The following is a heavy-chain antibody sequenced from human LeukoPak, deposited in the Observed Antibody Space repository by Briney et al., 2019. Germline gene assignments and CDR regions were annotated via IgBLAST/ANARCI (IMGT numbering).Heavy chain of an antibody. CDR1: GFTVSSNY. CDR3: AREITSCNSPSCYGFDY. D-gene: IGHD2-2*01. V-gene: IGHV3-7*01. Sequence: PGGSLRLSCAASGFTVSSNYTSWVRQAPGKGLEWVANIKQDGSEKYYVDSLKGRFAISRDNAKNSLYLQMNSLRAEDTAVYYCAREITSCNSPSCYGFDYWGLGTLVTVSS. J-gene: IGHJ4*02. CDR2: IKQDGSEK.